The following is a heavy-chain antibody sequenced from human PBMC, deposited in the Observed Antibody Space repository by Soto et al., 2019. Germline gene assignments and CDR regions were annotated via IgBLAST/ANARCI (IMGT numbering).Heavy chain of an antibody. D-gene: IGHD3-22*01. Sequence: PGGSLRLSCAASGFTFSSYSMNWVRQAPGKGLEWDSSISSSSSYIYYADSVKGRFTISRDNAKNSLYLQMNSLRAGDTAVYYCARVLYYYDSSDLNDYWGQGTLVTVSS. V-gene: IGHV3-21*01. CDR3: ARVLYYYDSSDLNDY. J-gene: IGHJ4*02. CDR1: GFTFSSYS. CDR2: ISSSSSYI.